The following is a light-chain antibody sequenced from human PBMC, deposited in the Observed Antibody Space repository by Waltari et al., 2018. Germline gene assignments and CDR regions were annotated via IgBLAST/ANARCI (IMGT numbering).Light chain of an antibody. CDR1: QSFNNW. J-gene: IGKJ1*01. CDR3: QQYDTYPWT. Sequence: DIQMTQSPSTLSASLGDRVTINCRASQSFNNWLAWYQQKPGKAPNLLIYKAFRLESGVPSRFNGSGSGTEFTLTISSLQPDDFATYYCQQYDTYPWTFGQGTKVEIK. CDR2: KAF. V-gene: IGKV1-5*03.